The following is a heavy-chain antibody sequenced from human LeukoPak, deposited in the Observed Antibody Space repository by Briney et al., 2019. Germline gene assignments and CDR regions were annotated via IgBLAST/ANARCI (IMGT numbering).Heavy chain of an antibody. CDR2: IYPDDSDT. J-gene: IGHJ4*02. Sequence: GESLKISRKGSAYSFSSYWIAWVRQMPGKGLELMGIIYPDDSDTRYSPSFQGQVTISADKSVSTAYLQWSSLKASDTAMYYCARATTGTRTIDYWGQGTLVTVSS. V-gene: IGHV5-51*01. CDR3: ARATTGTRTIDY. D-gene: IGHD1-7*01. CDR1: AYSFSSYW.